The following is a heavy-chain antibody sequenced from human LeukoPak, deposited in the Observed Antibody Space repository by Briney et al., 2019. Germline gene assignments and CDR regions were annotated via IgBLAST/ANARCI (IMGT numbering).Heavy chain of an antibody. Sequence: LTGGSLRLSCAASGFTFSSYWMHWVRQAPGKGLVWVSRINSDGSSPSYADSVKGRFTISRDNAKNTLYLQMNSLRAEDTAVYYCARAEYYYDSSGYVHFDYWGQGTLVTVSS. V-gene: IGHV3-74*01. CDR1: GFTFSSYW. D-gene: IGHD3-22*01. CDR2: INSDGSSP. CDR3: ARAEYYYDSSGYVHFDY. J-gene: IGHJ4*02.